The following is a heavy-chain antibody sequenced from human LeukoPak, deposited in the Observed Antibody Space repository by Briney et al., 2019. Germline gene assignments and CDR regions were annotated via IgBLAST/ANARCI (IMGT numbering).Heavy chain of an antibody. V-gene: IGHV3-74*01. Sequence: GGSLRLSCAASGFTFNTYWLHWVRQAPGKGLVWVSRIDNDGSDTIYADSVKGRFTISRDNAKSTLYLQMNSLRAEDTAVYYCAKAITMIVVVITPFDYWGQGTLVTVSS. CDR1: GFTFNTYW. J-gene: IGHJ4*02. D-gene: IGHD3-22*01. CDR3: AKAITMIVVVITPFDY. CDR2: IDNDGSDT.